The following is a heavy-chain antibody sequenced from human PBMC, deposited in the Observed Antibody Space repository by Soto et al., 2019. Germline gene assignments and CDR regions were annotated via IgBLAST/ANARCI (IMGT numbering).Heavy chain of an antibody. CDR1: GGTFRNHF. D-gene: IGHD3-10*01. CDR2: IIPIIGTP. CDR3: ARDLEFRDGNISHLDY. J-gene: IGHJ4*02. Sequence: SVKVSCKASGGTFRNHFFNWVRRAPGQGLECMGGIIPIIGTPNYAQKFQGRVTITADASTNTVYLDVSSLRSQDTAVYYCARDLEFRDGNISHLDYWGQGTLVTVSS. V-gene: IGHV1-69*13.